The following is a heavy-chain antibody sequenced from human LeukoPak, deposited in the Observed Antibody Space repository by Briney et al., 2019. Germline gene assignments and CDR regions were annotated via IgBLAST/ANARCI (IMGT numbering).Heavy chain of an antibody. CDR2: IYTSGST. J-gene: IGHJ2*01. Sequence: SGTLSLTCTVSGGSISSYYWSWIRQPAGKGLEWIGRIYTSGSTNYNPSLKSRVTMSVDTSKNQFSLKLSSVTAADTAVYYCAREYCTNGVCYHWYLDLWGRGTLVTVSS. CDR1: GGSISSYY. V-gene: IGHV4-4*07. CDR3: AREYCTNGVCYHWYLDL. D-gene: IGHD2-8*01.